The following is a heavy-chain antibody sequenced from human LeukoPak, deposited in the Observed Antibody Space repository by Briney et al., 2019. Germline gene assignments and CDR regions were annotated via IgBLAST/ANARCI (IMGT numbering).Heavy chain of an antibody. V-gene: IGHV3-11*01. Sequence: GGSLRLSCAASGFTFSDYYMSWIRQAPGKGLEWVSYISSSGSTIYYADSVKGRFTISRDNAKNSLYLQMNSLRAEDTAVYYCARESRLELDDYGDYVNWFDPWGQGTLGTVSS. J-gene: IGHJ5*02. CDR2: ISSSGSTI. CDR1: GFTFSDYY. CDR3: ARESRLELDDYGDYVNWFDP. D-gene: IGHD4-17*01.